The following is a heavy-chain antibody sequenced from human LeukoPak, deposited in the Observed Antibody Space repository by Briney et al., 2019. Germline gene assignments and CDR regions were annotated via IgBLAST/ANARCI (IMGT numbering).Heavy chain of an antibody. CDR1: GFTFSNYV. CDR3: AKVRAPSGWFNSDY. D-gene: IGHD6-19*01. CDR2: ISGSGDST. Sequence: GGCLRLSCAASGFTFSNYVMNWVRQAPGKGLEWVSGISGSGDSTYYADSVKGRFTISRDNSKNTLFLQMNSLRAEDTAAYYCAKVRAPSGWFNSDYWGQGTLVTVSS. J-gene: IGHJ4*02. V-gene: IGHV3-23*01.